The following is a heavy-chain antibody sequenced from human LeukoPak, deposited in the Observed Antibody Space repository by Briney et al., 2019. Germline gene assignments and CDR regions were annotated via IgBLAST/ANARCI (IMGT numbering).Heavy chain of an antibody. CDR2: IYPGDSHT. Sequence: GESLKISCKGSGYTFTNYWIAWVRQMPGKGLECMGIIYPGDSHTRYSPSFQGQVIISADKSISTAYLQWSSLKASDTAMYYCARHRSSSYYFDYWGQGTLVTVSP. D-gene: IGHD6-6*01. J-gene: IGHJ4*02. V-gene: IGHV5-51*01. CDR1: GYTFTNYW. CDR3: ARHRSSSYYFDY.